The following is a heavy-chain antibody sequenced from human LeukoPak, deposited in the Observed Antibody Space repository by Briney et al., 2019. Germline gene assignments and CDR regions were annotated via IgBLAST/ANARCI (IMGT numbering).Heavy chain of an antibody. CDR1: GFTFSSYS. J-gene: IGHJ4*02. V-gene: IGHV3-21*01. CDR2: ITSTNTYI. D-gene: IGHD5-12*01. CDR3: VRRGPNNSGLDY. Sequence: PGGSLRLSCAASGFTFSSYSFNWVRQAPGKGLEWVASITSTNTYIYYADSVQGRFAVSRDNAKNSLYLQMNSLRAEDTAVFYCVRRGPNNSGLDYWGQGTLVTVSS.